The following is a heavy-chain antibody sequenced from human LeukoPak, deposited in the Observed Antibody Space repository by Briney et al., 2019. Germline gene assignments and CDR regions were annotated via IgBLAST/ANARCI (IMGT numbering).Heavy chain of an antibody. CDR2: ISSSSSYI. D-gene: IGHD1-26*01. CDR1: GGSMSPYH. CDR3: PRDGSSNDY. V-gene: IGHV3-21*01. Sequence: ETLSLTCTVSGGSMSPYHWGWIRQPPGKGLEWVSSISSSSSYIYYADSVKGRFTISRDNAKNSLYLQMNSLRAEDTAVYYCPRDGSSNDYWGQGILVTVSS. J-gene: IGHJ4*02.